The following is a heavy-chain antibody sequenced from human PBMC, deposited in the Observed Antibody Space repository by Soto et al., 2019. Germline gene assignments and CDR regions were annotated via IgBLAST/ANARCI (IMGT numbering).Heavy chain of an antibody. Sequence: ASVKVSCKASGYTFTNFGISWVRQAPGQGLEWMGWISAYNGNTNYAQKFQGRVTMTTDTSTSTAYMEVRSLRFDDTAVYYCARVRGYTYGYDAFDIWGQGTMVTVSS. J-gene: IGHJ3*02. D-gene: IGHD5-18*01. CDR1: GYTFTNFG. V-gene: IGHV1-18*01. CDR3: ARVRGYTYGYDAFDI. CDR2: ISAYNGNT.